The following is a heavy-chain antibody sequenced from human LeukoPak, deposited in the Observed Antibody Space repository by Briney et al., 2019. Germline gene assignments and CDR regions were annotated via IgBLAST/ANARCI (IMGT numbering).Heavy chain of an antibody. CDR3: AKAAYGSGSYYLDY. V-gene: IGHV3-30*02. D-gene: IGHD3-10*01. Sequence: GGSLRLSCAASGFTFSSYGMHWVRQAPGKGLEWVAFIRYDGSNKYYADSVKGRFTISRDNSKNTLYLQMNSLSAEDTAVYYCAKAAYGSGSYYLDYWGQGTLVTVSS. CDR1: GFTFSSYG. J-gene: IGHJ4*02. CDR2: IRYDGSNK.